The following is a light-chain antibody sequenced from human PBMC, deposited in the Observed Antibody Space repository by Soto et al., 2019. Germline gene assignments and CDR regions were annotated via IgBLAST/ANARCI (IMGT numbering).Light chain of an antibody. CDR2: KVS. J-gene: IGKJ1*01. CDR1: QSIDTW. V-gene: IGKV1-5*03. Sequence: DIQMTQSPSTLSASVGDRVTITCRASQSIDTWLAWYQQKPGEVPKVLIYKVSNLQRGVPSRSRGSGSGTEFTLTISGLQPDDFATDYCQHDKFFPWTFGQGTRVEIK. CDR3: QHDKFFPWT.